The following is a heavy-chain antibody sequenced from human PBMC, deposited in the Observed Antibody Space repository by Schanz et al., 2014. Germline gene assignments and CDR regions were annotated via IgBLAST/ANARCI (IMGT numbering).Heavy chain of an antibody. Sequence: QVQLVQSWAEVKGPGASVKVSCKASGYSFTPFPIHWVRQAPGQRLEWMGIVNPSVRGTHFAREFQGRVTVTSDTSTSTVYMELSGLRSEDTAVYYCARGGYSSGWYDRDIAHFDYWGQGTLVTVSS. CDR1: GYSFTPFP. J-gene: IGHJ4*02. D-gene: IGHD6-19*01. CDR2: VNPSVRGT. V-gene: IGHV1-46*01. CDR3: ARGGYSSGWYDRDIAHFDY.